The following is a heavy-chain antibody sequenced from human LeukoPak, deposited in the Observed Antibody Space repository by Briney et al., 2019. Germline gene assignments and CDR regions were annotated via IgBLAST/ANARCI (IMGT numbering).Heavy chain of an antibody. CDR2: ISGSGGST. Sequence: GGSLRLSCAASGFTFITYSMSWVRQAPGKGLEWVSAISGSGGSTYYADSVKGRFTISRDNSKNTLYLQMNSLRAEDTAVYYCAKDTGSGSYWGQGTLVTVSS. V-gene: IGHV3-23*01. CDR1: GFTFITYS. D-gene: IGHD3-10*01. CDR3: AKDTGSGSY. J-gene: IGHJ4*02.